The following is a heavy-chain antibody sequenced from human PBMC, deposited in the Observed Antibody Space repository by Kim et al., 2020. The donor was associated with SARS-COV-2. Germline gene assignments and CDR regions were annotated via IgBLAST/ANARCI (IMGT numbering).Heavy chain of an antibody. V-gene: IGHV1-24*01. J-gene: IGHJ5*02. Sequence: QKFQGRVTITEDKSTDTAYMELSSMRSEDTAVYYCATSGSSWTRSGWFDPWGQGTLVTVSS. D-gene: IGHD6-13*01. CDR3: ATSGSSWTRSGWFDP.